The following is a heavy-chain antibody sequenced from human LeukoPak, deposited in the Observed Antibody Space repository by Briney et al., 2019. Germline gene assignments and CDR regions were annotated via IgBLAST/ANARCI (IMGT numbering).Heavy chain of an antibody. V-gene: IGHV1-69*05. J-gene: IGHJ6*03. CDR2: IIPIFGTA. D-gene: IGHD6-6*01. Sequence: GASVKVSCKASGGTFSSYAISWVRQAPGQGLKWMGGIIPIFGTANYAQKFRGRVTITTDESTSTAYMELSSLRSEDTAVYYCARVPYSSSSGPYYYYMDVWGKGTTVTVSS. CDR3: ARVPYSSSSGPYYYYMDV. CDR1: GGTFSSYA.